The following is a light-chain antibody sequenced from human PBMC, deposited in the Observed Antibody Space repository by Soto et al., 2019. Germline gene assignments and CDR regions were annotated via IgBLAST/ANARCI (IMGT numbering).Light chain of an antibody. CDR3: QQHNTCPPLS. CDR1: QSVGSY. CDR2: DAS. J-gene: IGKJ4*01. Sequence: EIVVTQSPATLSLSPGERATLSCRTSQSVGSYLAWYQKKPGKAPRLLIYDASNRATGIPPRFSGSGSGRDFTLTISSLVPEDFAVYYCQQHNTCPPLSFGGGTQVEIK. V-gene: IGKV3-11*02.